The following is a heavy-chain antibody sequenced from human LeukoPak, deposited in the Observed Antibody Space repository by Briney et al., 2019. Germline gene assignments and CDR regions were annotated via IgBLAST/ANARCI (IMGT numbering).Heavy chain of an antibody. D-gene: IGHD3-9*01. CDR1: GFTFRNAW. CDR3: TTERLRYFGWLDDWFDP. CDR2: IKSKTDGGTT. Sequence: GGTLRLSCAASGFTFRNAWMSWVRQAPGKGLEWVGRIKSKTDGGTTDYAAPVKGRFTISRDDSKNTLYLQMNSLKTEDTAVYYCTTERLRYFGWLDDWFDPWGQGTLVTVSS. V-gene: IGHV3-15*01. J-gene: IGHJ5*02.